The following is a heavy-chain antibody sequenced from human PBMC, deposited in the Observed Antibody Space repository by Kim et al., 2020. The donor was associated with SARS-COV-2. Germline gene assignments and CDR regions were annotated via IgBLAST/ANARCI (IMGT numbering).Heavy chain of an antibody. CDR3: AKNNYDFWSGFLPGFDY. Sequence: VKGRFTISRDNSKNSLYLQMNSLRTEDTALYYCAKNNYDFWSGFLPGFDYWGQGTLVTVSS. V-gene: IGHV3-43*01. D-gene: IGHD3-3*01. J-gene: IGHJ4*02.